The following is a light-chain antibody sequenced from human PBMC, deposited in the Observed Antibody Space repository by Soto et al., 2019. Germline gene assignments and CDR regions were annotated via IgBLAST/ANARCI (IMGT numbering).Light chain of an antibody. CDR1: QSVSSSY. CDR2: SAS. Sequence: IVLTQSPGTLSLSPGERATLSCRASQSVSSSYLAWYQQKPGQAPRLLIYSASNRATGIPARFSGSGSGTDFTLTISSLEPEDFAVYYCQQRSNWPWTFAQGTKVDIK. J-gene: IGKJ1*01. CDR3: QQRSNWPWT. V-gene: IGKV3D-20*02.